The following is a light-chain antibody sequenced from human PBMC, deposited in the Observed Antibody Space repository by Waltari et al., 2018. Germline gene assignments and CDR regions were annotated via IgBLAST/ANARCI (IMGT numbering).Light chain of an antibody. CDR3: SSYTSSSTLV. Sequence: QSALTQPASVSGSPGQSITISCTGTSSDVGGYKYVSWYQQHPGKAPKLMIYDVNIRPSGVSNRVSGSKSGNTASLTISGLQAEDEADYYCSSYTSSSTLVFGAGTKLTVL. CDR2: DVN. J-gene: IGLJ2*01. V-gene: IGLV2-14*03. CDR1: SSDVGGYKY.